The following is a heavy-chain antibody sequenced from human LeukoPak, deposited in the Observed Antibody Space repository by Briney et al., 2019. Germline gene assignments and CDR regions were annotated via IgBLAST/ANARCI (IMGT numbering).Heavy chain of an antibody. V-gene: IGHV3-48*01. CDR3: ARGGATTERGHSYGLDY. CDR2: ISSNSRTV. CDR1: GFTLSDFG. Sequence: GGSLRLSCAVSGFTLSDFGMNWVRQAPGKGLQWVSYISSNSRTVDYADSVKGRFTISRDNAKNSLYLQMNTLRAEDTAVYYCARGGATTERGHSYGLDYWGQGTLVTVSS. J-gene: IGHJ4*02. D-gene: IGHD5-18*01.